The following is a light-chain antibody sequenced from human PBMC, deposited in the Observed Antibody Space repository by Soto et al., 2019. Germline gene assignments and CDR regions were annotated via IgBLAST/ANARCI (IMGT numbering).Light chain of an antibody. CDR1: RGLLHSTGKNY. CDR2: LGS. V-gene: IGKV2-28*01. Sequence: DILMTQSPISLPVTPGEPSSISCLSSRGLLHSTGKNYLDWFLQKPGQSPQLLIYLGSNRASGVPDRFSGSGSGTNFTLKISRVEAEDVGVYYCMKALQSPRTFGRGTKVDIK. CDR3: MKALQSPRT. J-gene: IGKJ1*01.